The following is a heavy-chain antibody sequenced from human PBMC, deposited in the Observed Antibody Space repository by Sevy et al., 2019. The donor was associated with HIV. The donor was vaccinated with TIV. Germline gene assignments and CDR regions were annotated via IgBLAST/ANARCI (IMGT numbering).Heavy chain of an antibody. CDR2: TSAYNGNT. J-gene: IGHJ6*01. D-gene: IGHD3-22*01. V-gene: IGHV1-18*01. CDR3: ARDRNNYDSSGYPKGMDV. Sequence: ASVKVSCKASGYTFTRYGITWVRQAPGQGLEWMGWTSAYNGNTNYAQKVQGRVTMTTDMSTSTAYMELRSLKSDDTAMYYCARDRNNYDSSGYPKGMDVWGKGPRSPSPQ. CDR1: GYTFTRYG.